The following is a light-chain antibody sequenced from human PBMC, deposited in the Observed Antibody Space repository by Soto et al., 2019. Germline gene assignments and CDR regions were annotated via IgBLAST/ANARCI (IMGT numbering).Light chain of an antibody. J-gene: IGKJ4*01. CDR1: QSIRSTH. CDR3: QQRSNWPQT. V-gene: IGKV3D-20*02. CDR2: LSS. Sequence: VLTQSPGTLSLSPGERATLSCRASQSIRSTHLAWYQQKPGQSPRLLIYLSSSRATGIPDRFSGSGSGTDFTLTISSLEPEDFAVYYCQQRSNWPQTFGGGTKVEIK.